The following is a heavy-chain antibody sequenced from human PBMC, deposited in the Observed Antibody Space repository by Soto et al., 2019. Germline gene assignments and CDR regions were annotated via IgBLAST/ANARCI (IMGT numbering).Heavy chain of an antibody. J-gene: IGHJ3*02. CDR2: IYYSGST. D-gene: IGHD2-15*01. CDR3: ARGIRVRSSVVVAATKHAFDI. CDR1: GGSISSYY. V-gene: IGHV4-59*01. Sequence: SETLSLTCTVSGGSISSYYWSWIRQPPGKGLEWIGYIYYSGSTNYNPSLKSRVTISVDTSKNQFSLKLSSVTAADTAVYYCARGIRVRSSVVVAATKHAFDIWGQGTMVTVSS.